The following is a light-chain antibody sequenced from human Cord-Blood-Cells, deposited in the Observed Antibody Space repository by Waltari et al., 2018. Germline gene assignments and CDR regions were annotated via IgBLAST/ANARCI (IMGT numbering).Light chain of an antibody. CDR1: QSISSY. CDR3: QQSYSTPYT. Sequence: DIQMTQSPSSLYASVGDRVTITCRASQSISSYLNWYQQKPGKAPKLLIYAASSLQSGVPSRCSGSGSGTDFTLTSSSLQPEDFATYYCQQSYSTPYTFGQGTKLEIK. V-gene: IGKV1-39*01. CDR2: AAS. J-gene: IGKJ2*01.